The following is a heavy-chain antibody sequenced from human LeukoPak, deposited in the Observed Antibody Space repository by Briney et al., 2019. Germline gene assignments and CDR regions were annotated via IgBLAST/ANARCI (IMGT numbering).Heavy chain of an antibody. CDR3: ARGRIAVAGAYGY. D-gene: IGHD6-19*01. V-gene: IGHV4-34*01. J-gene: IGHJ4*02. Sequence: KTSETLSLTCAVYGGPFSGYYWSWIRQPPGKGLEWIGEINHSGSTNYNPSLKSRVTISVDTSKNQFSLKLSSVTAADTAVYYCARGRIAVAGAYGYWGQGTLVTVSS. CDR1: GGPFSGYY. CDR2: INHSGST.